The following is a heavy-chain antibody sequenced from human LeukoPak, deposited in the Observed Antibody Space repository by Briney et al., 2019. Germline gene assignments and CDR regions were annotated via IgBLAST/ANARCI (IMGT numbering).Heavy chain of an antibody. V-gene: IGHV4-61*01. Sequence: AETLSLTCTVSGGSVSSGSHHWSWSRQPAGKGLEWIGYIYYSGSTNNNPSLKSRVTIAVDTSKNQFSLKLSSVTAADTAVYYCARGLTQFDHWGQGTLVTVSS. CDR3: ARGLTQFDH. CDR1: GGSVSSGSHH. CDR2: IYYSGST. D-gene: IGHD2-15*01. J-gene: IGHJ5*02.